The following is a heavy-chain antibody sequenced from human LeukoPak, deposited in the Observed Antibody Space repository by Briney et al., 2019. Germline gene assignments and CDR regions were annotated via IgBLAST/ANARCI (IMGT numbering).Heavy chain of an antibody. D-gene: IGHD3-16*01. CDR1: GGSFSGYY. V-gene: IGHV4-34*01. CDR3: ARVVVITFGGVTSADAFDI. Sequence: PSETLSLTCAVYGGSFSGYYWSWIRQPPGKGLEWIGEINHSGSTNYNPSLKSRVTISVDTSKNQFSLKLSSVTAADTAVYYCARVVVITFGGVTSADAFDIWGQGTMVTVSS. CDR2: INHSGST. J-gene: IGHJ3*02.